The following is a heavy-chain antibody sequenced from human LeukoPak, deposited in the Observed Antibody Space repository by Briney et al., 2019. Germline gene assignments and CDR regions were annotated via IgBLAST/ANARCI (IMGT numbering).Heavy chain of an antibody. CDR2: ISGSGSST. V-gene: IGHV3-23*01. D-gene: IGHD3-22*01. Sequence: RRSLRLSCAASGFTFTSLAMSWVRQSPGTRLKWGSAISGSGSSTYYTDSVTGRFTTPRHDSTHTLYLQMNSLIAEATAVYYLTRDRNYFASSGYVNWGQGTLVTVSS. J-gene: IGHJ4*02. CDR3: TRDRNYFASSGYVN. CDR1: GFTFTSLA.